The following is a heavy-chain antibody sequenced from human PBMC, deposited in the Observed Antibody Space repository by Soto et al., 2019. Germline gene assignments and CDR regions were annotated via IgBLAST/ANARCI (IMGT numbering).Heavy chain of an antibody. Sequence: PSETLSLTCTVSGGSISSSSYYWGWIRQPPGKGLEWIGSMSYRGSTYYNPSLKSRVTISVDTSKNQFSLKLSSVTAADTAVYYCASVYGDYVSYWGQGTLVTVSS. CDR3: ASVYGDYVSY. J-gene: IGHJ4*02. CDR1: GGSISSSSYY. D-gene: IGHD4-17*01. V-gene: IGHV4-39*01. CDR2: MSYRGST.